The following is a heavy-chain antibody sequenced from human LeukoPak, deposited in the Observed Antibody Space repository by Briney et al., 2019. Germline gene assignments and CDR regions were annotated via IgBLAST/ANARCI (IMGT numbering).Heavy chain of an antibody. Sequence: GGSLRLSCAASGFTFSSYEVNWVRQAPGKGLEWVSYISSSGRTTYYADSVKGRFTISRDNAKNSLYLQMNSLRAEDTAVYYCARGHTNYGYTFDIWGQGTMVTVSS. V-gene: IGHV3-48*03. CDR1: GFTFSSYE. CDR3: ARGHTNYGYTFDI. CDR2: ISSSGRTT. D-gene: IGHD4-11*01. J-gene: IGHJ3*02.